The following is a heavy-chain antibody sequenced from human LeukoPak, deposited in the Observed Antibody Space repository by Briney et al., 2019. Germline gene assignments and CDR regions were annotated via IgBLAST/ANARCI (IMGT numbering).Heavy chain of an antibody. D-gene: IGHD4-17*01. CDR1: GFTFSNYG. CDR3: ANIATVTSTGDAFDI. V-gene: IGHV3-30*18. Sequence: PGRSLRLSCAASGFTFSNYGMHWVRQAPGKGLEWVAVISYDGSNKYYANSVKGRFTISRDNSKNTLYLQMNSLRAEDTAVYYCANIATVTSTGDAFDIWGQGTKVTVSS. CDR2: ISYDGSNK. J-gene: IGHJ3*02.